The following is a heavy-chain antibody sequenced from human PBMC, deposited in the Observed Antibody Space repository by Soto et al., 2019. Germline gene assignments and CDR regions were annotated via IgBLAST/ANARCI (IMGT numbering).Heavy chain of an antibody. J-gene: IGHJ4*02. CDR2: ILSQRDGGTS. D-gene: IGHD3-10*01. Sequence: GGSLRLSCAASGFTVNKAWMFWVRQAPGKGLESVGRILSQRDGGTSDYGAPGEGRFSISRDDEKNTLYLQMSSLKVEDTALYFCVTAGIANSGRGMHYWGQGTLVTVSS. V-gene: IGHV3-15*05. CDR1: GFTVNKAW. CDR3: VTAGIANSGRGMHY.